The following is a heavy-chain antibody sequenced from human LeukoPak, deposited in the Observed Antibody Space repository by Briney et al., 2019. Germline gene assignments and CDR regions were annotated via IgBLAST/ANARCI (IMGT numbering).Heavy chain of an antibody. CDR3: ARGYYDSSGYLNDAFDI. J-gene: IGHJ3*02. V-gene: IGHV1-18*01. CDR2: ISAYNGNT. D-gene: IGHD3-22*01. CDR1: GYTFTSYG. Sequence: ASVKVSCKASGYTFTSYGISWVRQAPGQGLEWVGWISAYNGNTNYAQKLQGRVTMTTDTSTSTAYMELRSLRSDDTAVYYCARGYYDSSGYLNDAFDIWGQGTMVTVSS.